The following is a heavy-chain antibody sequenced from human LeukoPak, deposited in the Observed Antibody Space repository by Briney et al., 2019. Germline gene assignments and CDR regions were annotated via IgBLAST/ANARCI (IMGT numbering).Heavy chain of an antibody. Sequence: SETLSLTCAVYGGSFSGYYWSWIRQPPGKGLEWIGEINHSGSTNYNPSLKSRVTISVDTSKNQFSLKLSSVTAADTAVYYCARRGSSSWFDYWGQGTLVTVSS. J-gene: IGHJ4*02. V-gene: IGHV4-34*01. CDR3: ARRGSSSWFDY. CDR1: GGSFSGYY. CDR2: INHSGST. D-gene: IGHD6-13*01.